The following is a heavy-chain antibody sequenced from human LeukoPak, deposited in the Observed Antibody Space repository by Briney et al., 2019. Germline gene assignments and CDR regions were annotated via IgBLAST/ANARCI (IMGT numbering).Heavy chain of an antibody. V-gene: IGHV3-48*03. CDR2: ISSTGNTI. J-gene: IGHJ4*02. CDR1: GFTFSSYE. Sequence: GGSLRLSCAASGFTFSSYEMNWVRQAPGKGLEWASYISSTGNTIYYADSVKGRFTISRDNAKNSLYLQMNSLRAEDTAVYYCARSPRWIDYWGQGTLVTVSS. CDR3: ARSPRWIDY. D-gene: IGHD5-12*01.